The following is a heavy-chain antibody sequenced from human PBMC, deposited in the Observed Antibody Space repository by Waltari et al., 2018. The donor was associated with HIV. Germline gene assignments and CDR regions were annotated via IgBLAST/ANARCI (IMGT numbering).Heavy chain of an antibody. V-gene: IGHV3-7*01. CDR2: IKQEGSEK. J-gene: IGHJ3*02. D-gene: IGHD3-22*01. Sequence: EVQLVESGGGLVQPGGSLRLSCAASGFTFSSYWMSWVRQAPGKGLEWVANIKQEGSEKYYVDSVKGRFTISRDNAKNSLYLQMNSLRAEDTAVYYCARVYYDSRGDAFDIWGQGTMVTVSS. CDR3: ARVYYDSRGDAFDI. CDR1: GFTFSSYW.